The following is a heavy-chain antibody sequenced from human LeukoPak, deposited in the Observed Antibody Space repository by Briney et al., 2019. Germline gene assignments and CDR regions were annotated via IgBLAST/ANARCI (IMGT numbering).Heavy chain of an antibody. J-gene: IGHJ4*02. CDR2: IGTAGDT. CDR1: GFTFSSYD. CDR3: ARAVRDTAMALYIDY. V-gene: IGHV3-13*01. D-gene: IGHD5-18*01. Sequence: GGSLRLSCAASGFTFSSYDMHWVRQATGKGLEWVSAIGTAGDTYYPGSVKGRFTISRENAKNSLYLQMNSLRAGDTAVYYCARAVRDTAMALYIDYWGQGTLVTVSS.